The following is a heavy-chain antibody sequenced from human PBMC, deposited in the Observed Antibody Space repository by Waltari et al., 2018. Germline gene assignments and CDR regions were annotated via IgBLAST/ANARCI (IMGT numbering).Heavy chain of an antibody. CDR3: ARDQWFAFDI. Sequence: EVQLVEPGGGLVQPGGSLRLSCAASGSTLSRYWMSWVRQAPGKGAEWVANIMTDGSEEYYVDSVRGRFTISRDNAKNSLYLQMNSLRPEDTAVYYCARDQWFAFDIWGHGTMVTVSS. CDR2: IMTDGSEE. J-gene: IGHJ3*02. V-gene: IGHV3-7*01. CDR1: GSTLSRYW. D-gene: IGHD3-22*01.